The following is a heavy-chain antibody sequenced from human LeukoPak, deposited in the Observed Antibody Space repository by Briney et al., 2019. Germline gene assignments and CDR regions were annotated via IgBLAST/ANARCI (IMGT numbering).Heavy chain of an antibody. V-gene: IGHV1-18*01. CDR1: GYTFINYG. D-gene: IGHD6-19*01. CDR2: ISAHNGDT. CDR3: ARVLGGFISSAWNPPDF. Sequence: ASVKVSCKTPGYTFINYGVTWVRQAPGQGFEWMGWISAHNGDTKYAQKFQGRVTLTRDTSTTTADLQLRSLRSDDTAVYYCARVLGGFISSAWNPPDFWGQGTLVTVSS. J-gene: IGHJ4*02.